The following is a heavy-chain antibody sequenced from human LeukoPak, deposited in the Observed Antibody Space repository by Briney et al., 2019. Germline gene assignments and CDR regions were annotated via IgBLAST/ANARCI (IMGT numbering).Heavy chain of an antibody. Sequence: HPGRSLRLSCAASGFTFDDYAMHWVRQAPGKGLEWVSGISWNSGSIGYADSVKGRFTISRGNAKNSLYLQMNSLRAEDTALYYCAKDSSGYYYDGMDVWGQGTTVTVSS. CDR3: AKDSSGYYYDGMDV. CDR1: GFTFDDYA. J-gene: IGHJ6*02. CDR2: ISWNSGSI. V-gene: IGHV3-9*01. D-gene: IGHD3-22*01.